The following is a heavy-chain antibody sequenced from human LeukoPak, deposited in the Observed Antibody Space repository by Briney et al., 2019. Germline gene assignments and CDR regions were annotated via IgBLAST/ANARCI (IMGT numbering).Heavy chain of an antibody. CDR1: GFTFSSYA. CDR2: ISGSGGST. Sequence: PGGSLRLSWAASGFTFSSYAMSWVRQAPGKGLEWVSAISGSGGSTYYADSVKGRFTISRDNSKNTLYLQMNSLRAEDTAVYYCAKDTSSGWPRGWFDPWGQGTLVTVSS. CDR3: AKDTSSGWPRGWFDP. D-gene: IGHD6-19*01. J-gene: IGHJ5*02. V-gene: IGHV3-23*01.